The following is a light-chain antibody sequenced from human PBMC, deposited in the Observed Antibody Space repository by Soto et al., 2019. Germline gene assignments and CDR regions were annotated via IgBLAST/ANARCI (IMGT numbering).Light chain of an antibody. CDR3: QKYHTSPSLT. J-gene: IGKJ4*01. Sequence: EIVLAHSPGTLSLSPWEISTLSCRASQSVSDTHVAWYQQKPGQAPRLAIYGGSSRATGIPDRFSGSGSGTDFTLTISRLEPEDFAVYYCQKYHTSPSLTFGGGTKVEI. V-gene: IGKV3-20*01. CDR1: QSVSDTH. CDR2: GGS.